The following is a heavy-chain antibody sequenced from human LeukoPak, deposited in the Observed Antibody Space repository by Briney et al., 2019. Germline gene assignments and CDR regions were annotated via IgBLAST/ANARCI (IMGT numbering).Heavy chain of an antibody. J-gene: IGHJ6*02. CDR2: ISYDGSNK. V-gene: IGHV3-30*04. D-gene: IGHD6-19*01. Sequence: GGSLRLSCAASGFTFSSYAMHWVRQAPGKGLEWVAVISYDGSNKYYADSVKGRFTISRDNSKNTLYLQMNSLRAEDTAVYYCARVSSGWSYYYYYGMDVWGQGTTVTVPS. CDR1: GFTFSSYA. CDR3: ARVSSGWSYYYYYGMDV.